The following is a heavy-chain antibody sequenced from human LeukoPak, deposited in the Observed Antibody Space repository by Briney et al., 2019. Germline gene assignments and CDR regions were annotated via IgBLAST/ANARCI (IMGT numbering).Heavy chain of an antibody. CDR3: ARGGSGSYYGYYIDY. CDR1: GFTFSSYD. J-gene: IGHJ4*02. V-gene: IGHV3-13*01. Sequence: GGSLRLSCAASGFTFSSYDMHWVRQATGEGMEWVSAIGTAGDTYYPGSVKGRFTISRENAKNSLYLQMNSLRAGDTAVYYCARGGSGSYYGYYIDYWGQGTLVTVSS. D-gene: IGHD3-10*01. CDR2: IGTAGDT.